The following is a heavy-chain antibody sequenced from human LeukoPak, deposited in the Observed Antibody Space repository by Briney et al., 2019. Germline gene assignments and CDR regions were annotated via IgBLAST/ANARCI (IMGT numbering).Heavy chain of an antibody. V-gene: IGHV3-7*03. J-gene: IGHJ4*02. CDR3: ATIVVVSSSLEDY. Sequence: GGSLRLSCAASGFTFSSYWMSWVRQAPGKGLEWVANIKQDGSEKYYVDSVKGRFTISRDNAKDSLYLQMNSLRAEDTAVYYCATIVVVSSSLEDYWGQGTLVTVSS. CDR2: IKQDGSEK. CDR1: GFTFSSYW. D-gene: IGHD3-22*01.